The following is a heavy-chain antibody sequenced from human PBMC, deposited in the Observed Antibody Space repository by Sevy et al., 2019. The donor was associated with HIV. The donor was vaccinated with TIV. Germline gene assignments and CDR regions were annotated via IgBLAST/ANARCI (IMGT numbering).Heavy chain of an antibody. CDR1: GFTFSKYS. CDR3: AREGCTKPHDY. CDR2: LSFGCGEI. V-gene: IGHV3-23*01. Sequence: GGSLRLSCAASGFTFSKYSMSWVRQPPGKGLEWVSTLSFGCGEINYADSVKGEFTISRDNSKRSVYLQMNNLRPEDTAVYYCAREGCTKPHDYWGQGTLVTVSS. J-gene: IGHJ4*02. D-gene: IGHD2-8*01.